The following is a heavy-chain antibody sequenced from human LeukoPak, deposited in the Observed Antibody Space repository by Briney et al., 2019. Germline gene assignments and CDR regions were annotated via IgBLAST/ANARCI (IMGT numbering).Heavy chain of an antibody. J-gene: IGHJ3*02. CDR1: GFTFSSYA. Sequence: PGGSLRLSCAASGFTFSSYAMHWVRQAPGKGLEWVAVISYDGSNKYYADSVKGRFTISRDNSKNTLYLQMNSLRAEDTAVYYCAREGWDQTGIAFDIWGQGTMVTVSS. CDR2: ISYDGSNK. V-gene: IGHV3-30*14. D-gene: IGHD1-14*01. CDR3: AREGWDQTGIAFDI.